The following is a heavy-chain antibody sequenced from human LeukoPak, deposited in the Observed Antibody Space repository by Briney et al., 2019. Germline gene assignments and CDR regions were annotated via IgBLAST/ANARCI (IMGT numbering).Heavy chain of an antibody. J-gene: IGHJ2*01. CDR2: IYTSGST. CDR1: GGSISSYY. V-gene: IGHV4-4*09. D-gene: IGHD6-13*01. Sequence: SETLSLTCTVFGGSISSYYWSWIQQPPGKGLEWIGYIYTSGSTNYNPSLKSRVTISVDTSKNQFSLKLSSVTAADTAVYYCARSRSWYWYFDLWGRGTLVTVSS. CDR3: ARSRSWYWYFDL.